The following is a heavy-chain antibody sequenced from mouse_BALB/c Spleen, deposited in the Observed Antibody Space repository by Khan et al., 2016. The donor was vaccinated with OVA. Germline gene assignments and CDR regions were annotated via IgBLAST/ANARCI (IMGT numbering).Heavy chain of an antibody. J-gene: IGHJ4*01. CDR1: GFSLTNYG. CDR2: IWSDGST. D-gene: IGHD2-10*01. CDR3: ARQPYYHYNIMDY. V-gene: IGHV2-6-1*01. Sequence: QIQLVQSGPGLVAPSQSLSITCTISGFSLTNYGVHWVRQPPGTGLEGLVVIWSDGSTTYNSALKSRLTISKDNSKSQSFLKMNSLQTDDTAMYFCARQPYYHYNIMDYWGQGTSVTVSS.